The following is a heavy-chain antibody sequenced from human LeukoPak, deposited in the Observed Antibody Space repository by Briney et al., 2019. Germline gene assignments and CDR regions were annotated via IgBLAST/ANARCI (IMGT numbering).Heavy chain of an antibody. J-gene: IGHJ4*02. CDR1: GYTFTSYY. CDR2: INPSGGST. V-gene: IGHV1-46*01. Sequence: ASVKVSCKASGYTFTSYYMHWVRQAPGQGLEWMGIINPSGGSTSYAQKFQGRVTMTRDTSTSTVYMELSSLRSEDTAVYYCARSLDFGSGWTPYFDYWGQATLVTVSS. D-gene: IGHD6-19*01. CDR3: ARSLDFGSGWTPYFDY.